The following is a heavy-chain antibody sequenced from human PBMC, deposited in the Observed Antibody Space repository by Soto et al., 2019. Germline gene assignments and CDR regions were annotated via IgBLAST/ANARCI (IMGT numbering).Heavy chain of an antibody. J-gene: IGHJ5*02. V-gene: IGHV4-31*02. CDR2: IYVTGAV. CDR3: ARLRIATNNYKWLDP. D-gene: IGHD2-21*01. Sequence: SETLSLTCSVSGAALNSGNYYWSWIRQVPGKGLEWTGHIYVTGAVDYNPSLRDRITISQDTSERQFSLNLRLVTAADTAVYYCARLRIATNNYKWLDPWGQGTLVTVSS. CDR1: GAALNSGNYY.